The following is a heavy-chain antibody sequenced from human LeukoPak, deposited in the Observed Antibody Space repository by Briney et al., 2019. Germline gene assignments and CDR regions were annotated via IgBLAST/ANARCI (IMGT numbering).Heavy chain of an antibody. CDR2: INPSGGST. Sequence: ASVKVSCKASGYTFTSYYMHWVRQAPGQGLEWMGTINPSGGSTSYAQKFQGRVTMTRDTSTSTVYMELSSLRSEDTAVYYCARDGNPFMATTTYGYWGQGTLVTVSS. CDR3: ARDGNPFMATTTYGY. J-gene: IGHJ4*02. CDR1: GYTFTSYY. D-gene: IGHD1-26*01. V-gene: IGHV1-46*01.